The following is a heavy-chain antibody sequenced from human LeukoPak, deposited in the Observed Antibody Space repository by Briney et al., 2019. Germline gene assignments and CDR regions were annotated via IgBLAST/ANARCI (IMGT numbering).Heavy chain of an antibody. Sequence: GGSLRLSCAASTLFPTRVSTRWDRQAQGKGLEWDSSISSSSSYIYYADSVKGRFTISRDTAKNQMYLQMNSVTAEDKAAYYCAREICPIKSVVVSIDYWGQGALVTVSS. J-gene: IGHJ4*02. CDR2: ISSSSSYI. CDR3: AREICPIKSVVVSIDY. V-gene: IGHV3-21*01. CDR1: TLFPTRVS. D-gene: IGHD2-15*01.